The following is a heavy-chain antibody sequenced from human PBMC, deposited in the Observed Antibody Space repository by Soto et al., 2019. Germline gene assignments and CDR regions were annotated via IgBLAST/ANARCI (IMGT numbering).Heavy chain of an antibody. D-gene: IGHD3-10*01. CDR3: ARRDYYSSASLTFDY. J-gene: IGHJ4*02. V-gene: IGHV2-5*02. Sequence: QITLKESGPTLVKPTLTLTLTCTFSGFSLSTSGVGVGWIRQPPGKALEWLALIYWDDDNRYSPSLKSRLTITKDTSKNRVVLTMTNMDPVDTATYYCARRDYYSSASLTFDYWGQGTVVTVSS. CDR1: GFSLSTSGVG. CDR2: IYWDDDN.